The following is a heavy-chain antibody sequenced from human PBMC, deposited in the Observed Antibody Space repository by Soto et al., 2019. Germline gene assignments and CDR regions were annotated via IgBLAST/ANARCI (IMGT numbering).Heavy chain of an antibody. CDR1: GFTVSSNY. CDR3: ARDPKTSGGQHWAFNYFDS. CDR2: ISYDGTNK. Sequence: PGGSLRLSCAASGFTVSSNYVSWVRQAPGKGLEWVALISYDGTNKFYADSVKGRFTISRDNSKSTLYLQVDSLRPEDAAVYYCARDPKTSGGQHWAFNYFDSWGQGTLVTVSS. D-gene: IGHD7-27*01. J-gene: IGHJ4*02. V-gene: IGHV3-30-3*01.